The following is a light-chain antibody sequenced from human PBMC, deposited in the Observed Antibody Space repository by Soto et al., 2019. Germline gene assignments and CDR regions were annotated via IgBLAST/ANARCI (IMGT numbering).Light chain of an antibody. CDR3: QTWGTGIHVV. Sequence: QPVLTQSPSASASLGASVKLTCTLSSGHSSYAIAWHQQQPEKVPRYLMKLDSDGSHTKGDAIPDRFSGSSSGAERYLTISSLQSEDEADSYCQTWGTGIHVVFGGGTQLTVL. J-gene: IGLJ2*01. CDR2: LDSDGSH. CDR1: SGHSSYA. V-gene: IGLV4-69*01.